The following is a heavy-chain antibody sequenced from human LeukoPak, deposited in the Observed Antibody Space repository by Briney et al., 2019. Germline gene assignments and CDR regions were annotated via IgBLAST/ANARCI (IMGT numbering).Heavy chain of an antibody. CDR2: VYYSGTT. CDR1: GGSINSRNYY. J-gene: IGHJ3*02. V-gene: IGHV4-39*07. Sequence: SETLSLTCTVSGGSINSRNYYWGWIRQPPGEGLEWIGSVYYSGTTYYSPSLKSRVTISVDTSKNQFSLKLSSVTAADTAVYYCASWVMWEIWGQGTMVTVSS. D-gene: IGHD1-26*01. CDR3: ASWVMWEI.